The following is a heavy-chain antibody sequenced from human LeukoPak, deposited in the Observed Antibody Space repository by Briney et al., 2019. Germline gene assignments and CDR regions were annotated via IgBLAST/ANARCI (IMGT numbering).Heavy chain of an antibody. Sequence: PGGSLRLSCATSGFIFSRYWMSWVRQAPGKGLEWVANINQDESERNYVDSVKGRFTISRDNAKNSLDLQMNSLRAEDTAVYYCANKPAGFDPWGQGTLVTVSS. D-gene: IGHD1-14*01. CDR2: INQDESER. CDR1: GFIFSRYW. V-gene: IGHV3-7*01. CDR3: ANKPAGFDP. J-gene: IGHJ5*02.